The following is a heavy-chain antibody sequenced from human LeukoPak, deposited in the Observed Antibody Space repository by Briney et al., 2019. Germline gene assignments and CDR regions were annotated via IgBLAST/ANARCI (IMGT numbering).Heavy chain of an antibody. CDR2: IYHSGST. CDR1: GGSISSGGYT. D-gene: IGHD1-20*01. V-gene: IGHV4-30-2*01. CDR3: ASFYNWNDVFDY. J-gene: IGHJ4*02. Sequence: SETLSLTCAVSGGSISSGGYTWSWIRQPPGKGLEWIGYIYHSGSTYYNPSLKSRVTISVDRSKNQFSLKLSSVTAADTAVYYCASFYNWNDVFDYWGQGTLVTVSS.